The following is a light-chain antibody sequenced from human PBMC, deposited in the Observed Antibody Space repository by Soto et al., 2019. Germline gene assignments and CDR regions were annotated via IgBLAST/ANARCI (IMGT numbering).Light chain of an antibody. J-gene: IGKJ4*01. CDR3: HQRSSWPPPT. CDR2: DAS. Sequence: EIVLTQSPATLSLSPGERATLSCRASQSVNSYLAWYQQRPGQAPRLLIYDASNRATGIPARFSGSGSGTDFTLTISSLEPEDFAIYYCHQRSSWPPPTFGGGTRV. CDR1: QSVNSY. V-gene: IGKV3-11*01.